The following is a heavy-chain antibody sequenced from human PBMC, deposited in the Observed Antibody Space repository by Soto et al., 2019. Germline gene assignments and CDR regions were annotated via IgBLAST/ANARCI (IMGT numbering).Heavy chain of an antibody. Sequence: GGSLRLSCAASGFTFSSYAMSWVRQAPGKGLEWVSAISGSGGSTYYADSVKGRFTISRDNSKNTLYLQMNSLRAEDTAVYYCAKDFRSWGSSSFFFDYWGQGTLVTVSS. CDR2: ISGSGGST. CDR1: GFTFSSYA. D-gene: IGHD6-6*01. CDR3: AKDFRSWGSSSFFFDY. V-gene: IGHV3-23*01. J-gene: IGHJ4*02.